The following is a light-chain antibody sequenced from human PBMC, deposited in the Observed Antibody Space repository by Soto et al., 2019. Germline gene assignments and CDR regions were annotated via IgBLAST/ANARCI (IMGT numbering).Light chain of an antibody. Sequence: ETVLTQSPGTLSLSPGERATLSCRASQSVSSFSLAWTQQKPGQSPRLLIYGSSSRAPGIPDRFSGSGFGADFTLTISRVEPEDCAVYYCQQYGNSPGTFGQGTKLEIK. J-gene: IGKJ2*01. CDR3: QQYGNSPGT. CDR1: QSVSSFS. V-gene: IGKV3-20*01. CDR2: GSS.